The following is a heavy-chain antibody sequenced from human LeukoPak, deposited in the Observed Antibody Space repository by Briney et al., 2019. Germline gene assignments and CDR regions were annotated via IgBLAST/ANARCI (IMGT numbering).Heavy chain of an antibody. Sequence: PGGSLRLSCAASGFTFSSFAMAWVRQAPGKGLEWVSRISGSADYTWYAHAVRGRLTISRANSKNTLYLQMNSLRADDTAIYYCAKDPVTGWFDPWGQGTLVTVSS. CDR1: GFTFSSFA. D-gene: IGHD4-17*01. V-gene: IGHV3-23*01. CDR3: AKDPVTGWFDP. J-gene: IGHJ5*02. CDR2: ISGSADYT.